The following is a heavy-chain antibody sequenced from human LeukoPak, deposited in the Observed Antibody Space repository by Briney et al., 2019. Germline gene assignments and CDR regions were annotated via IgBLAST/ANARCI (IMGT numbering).Heavy chain of an antibody. CDR3: AKHYYDTSGTPRYFDY. CDR2: ISKDGSNK. CDR1: GFTFNSYA. Sequence: GRSLRLSCTASGFTFNSYAMHWVRQSPGKGLEWVAVISKDGSNKYCVDSVKGRFTISRDNSMNTLYLQMNSLRDEDTAVYYCAKHYYDTSGTPRYFDYWGQGTLVTVSS. V-gene: IGHV3-30-3*02. D-gene: IGHD3-22*01. J-gene: IGHJ4*02.